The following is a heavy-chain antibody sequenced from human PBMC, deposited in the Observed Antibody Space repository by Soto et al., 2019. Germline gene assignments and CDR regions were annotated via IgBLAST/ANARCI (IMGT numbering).Heavy chain of an antibody. Sequence: GGSLSLSCAASGFTLNSYSINWVRQAPGKGLEWVSYISSSSTTKYYTDSVKGRFTISRDNAKNSLYLQMNSLRDDDTAVYYCARPSIRWENCFHPWGQGTLVTV. V-gene: IGHV3-48*02. CDR3: ARPSIRWENCFHP. D-gene: IGHD6-19*01. J-gene: IGHJ5*02. CDR1: GFTLNSYS. CDR2: ISSSSTTK.